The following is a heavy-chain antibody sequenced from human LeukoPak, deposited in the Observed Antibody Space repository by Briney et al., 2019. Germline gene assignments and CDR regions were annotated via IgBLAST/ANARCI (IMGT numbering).Heavy chain of an antibody. V-gene: IGHV1-8*01. D-gene: IGHD3-3*01. CDR3: ARAYYDFWSGYYPGYFDY. J-gene: IGHJ4*02. CDR1: GYTFTSYD. Sequence: ASVKVSCKASGYTFTSYDINWVRQATGQGLVWMGWMNPNSGNTGYAQKFQGRVTMTRNTSISTAYMELSSLRSEDTAVYYCARAYYDFWSGYYPGYFDYWGQGTLVTVSS. CDR2: MNPNSGNT.